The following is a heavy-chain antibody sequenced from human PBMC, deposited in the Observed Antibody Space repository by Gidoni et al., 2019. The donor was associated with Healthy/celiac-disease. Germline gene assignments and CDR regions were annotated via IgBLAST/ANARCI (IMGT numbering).Heavy chain of an antibody. D-gene: IGHD3-16*01. V-gene: IGHV4-34*01. J-gene: IGHJ6*03. CDR1: GGSFSGYY. Sequence: VQLQQWGAGLLKPSETLSRTCAVYGGSFSGYYWSWIRPPPGKGLEWIGEINHSGSTNYNPSLKSRVTISVDTSKNQFSLKLSSVTAADTAVYYCASSWGFYYYYYMDVWGKGTTVTVSS. CDR3: ASSWGFYYYYYMDV. CDR2: INHSGST.